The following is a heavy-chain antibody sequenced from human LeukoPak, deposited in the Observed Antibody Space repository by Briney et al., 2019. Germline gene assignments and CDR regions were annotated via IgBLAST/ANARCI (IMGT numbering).Heavy chain of an antibody. CDR3: ASSWELHYYMDV. CDR1: GYTFTSYD. CDR2: MNPNSGNT. V-gene: IGHV1-8*03. J-gene: IGHJ6*03. Sequence: ASVKVSCKASGYTFTSYDINWVRQATGQGLEWMGWMNPNSGNTGYAQKFQGRVTITRNTSISTAYMELSSLRSDDTAVYYCASSWELHYYMDVWGKGTTVTVSS. D-gene: IGHD1-26*01.